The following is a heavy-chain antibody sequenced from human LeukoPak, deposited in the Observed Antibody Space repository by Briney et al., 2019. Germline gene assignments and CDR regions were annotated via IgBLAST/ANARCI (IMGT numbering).Heavy chain of an antibody. V-gene: IGHV4-59*12. Sequence: PSETLSLTCTVSGGSISSYYWSWIRQPPGKGLEWIGSIYYSGSTYYNPSLKSRVTISVDTSKNQFSLKLSSVTAADTAVYYCARDGVLITFGGVSGLFDYWGQGTLVTVSS. J-gene: IGHJ4*02. CDR1: GGSISSYY. D-gene: IGHD3-16*01. CDR2: IYYSGST. CDR3: ARDGVLITFGGVSGLFDY.